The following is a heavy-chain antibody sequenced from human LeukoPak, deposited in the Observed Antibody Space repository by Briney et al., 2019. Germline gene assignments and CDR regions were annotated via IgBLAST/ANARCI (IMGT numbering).Heavy chain of an antibody. J-gene: IGHJ4*02. Sequence: GASVKVSCKASGYTFTGYYMHWVRQAPGQGLEWMGWINPNSGGTNYAQKFQGRVTMTRDTSISTAYMELSRLRSDDTAVYYCARDPSLGDSYYFDYWGQGTLVTVSS. D-gene: IGHD2-21*02. CDR2: INPNSGGT. CDR3: ARDPSLGDSYYFDY. V-gene: IGHV1-2*02. CDR1: GYTFTGYY.